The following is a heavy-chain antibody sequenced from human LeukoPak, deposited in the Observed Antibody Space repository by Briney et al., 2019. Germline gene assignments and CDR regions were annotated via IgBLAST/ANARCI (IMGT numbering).Heavy chain of an antibody. CDR3: ARGVTMVRGVIQKYYFDY. J-gene: IGHJ4*02. Sequence: SQTLSLTCAISGGSVSSNSAAWNWIRQSPSRGLEWLGRTYYRSKWYNDYAVSVKSRITINPDTSKNQFSLQLNSVTPEDTAVYYCARGVTMVRGVIQKYYFDYWGQGTLVTVSS. CDR1: GGSVSSNSAA. V-gene: IGHV6-1*01. CDR2: TYYRSKWYN. D-gene: IGHD3-10*01.